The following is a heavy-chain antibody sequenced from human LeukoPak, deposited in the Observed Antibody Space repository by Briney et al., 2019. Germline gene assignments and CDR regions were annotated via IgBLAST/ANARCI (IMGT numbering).Heavy chain of an antibody. Sequence: ASVKVSCKASGGTFSSYAISWVRQAPGQGLEWMGGIIPIFGTANYAQKFQGRVTITADESMSTAYMELSSLRSEDTAVYYCARGLRIAAAVDYWGQGTLVTVSS. J-gene: IGHJ4*02. D-gene: IGHD6-13*01. CDR3: ARGLRIAAAVDY. CDR2: IIPIFGTA. CDR1: GGTFSSYA. V-gene: IGHV1-69*13.